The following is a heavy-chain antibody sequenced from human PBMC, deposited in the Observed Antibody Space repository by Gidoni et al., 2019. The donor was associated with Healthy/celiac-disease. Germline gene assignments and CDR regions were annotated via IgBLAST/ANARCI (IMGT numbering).Heavy chain of an antibody. CDR2: ISDYNVNT. CDR3: ARESIGVPYSSSSTYYYYGMDV. D-gene: IGHD6-6*01. CDR1: GYTFTSYG. J-gene: IGHJ6*02. V-gene: IGHV1-18*01. Sequence: QVQLVQSGAEVKKPGASVKVSCKASGYTFTSYGISWLRQAPGQGLELMGWISDYNVNTIYAQMLQGRVTITTDTSSSTAYMELRSMRSDDPAVYYCARESIGVPYSSSSTYYYYGMDVWGQGTTVTVSS.